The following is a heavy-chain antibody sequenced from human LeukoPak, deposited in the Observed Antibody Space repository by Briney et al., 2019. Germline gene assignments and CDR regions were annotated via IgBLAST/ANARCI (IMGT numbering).Heavy chain of an antibody. V-gene: IGHV3-30-3*01. Sequence: PGGSLRLSCAASGFTFSSYAMHWVRQAPGKGLEGVAVISYDGSNKYYADSVKGRFTISRDNSKNTLYLQMNSLRAEDTAVYYCARSGIQLWTGYFDYWGQGTLVTGSS. D-gene: IGHD5-18*01. J-gene: IGHJ4*02. CDR2: ISYDGSNK. CDR3: ARSGIQLWTGYFDY. CDR1: GFTFSSYA.